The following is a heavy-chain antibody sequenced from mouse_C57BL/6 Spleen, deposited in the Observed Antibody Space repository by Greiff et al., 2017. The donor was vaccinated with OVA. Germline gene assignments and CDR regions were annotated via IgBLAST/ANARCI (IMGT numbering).Heavy chain of an antibody. CDR1: GFTFSDYG. D-gene: IGHD2-2*01. J-gene: IGHJ1*03. Sequence: EVKLVESGGGLVKPGGSLKLSCAASGFTFSDYGMHWVRQAPEKGLEWVAYISSGSSTIYYADTVKGRFTISRDNAKNTLFLQMTSLRSEDTAMYYCARPPYGYDRDWYFDVWGTGTTVTVSS. CDR3: ARPPYGYDRDWYFDV. CDR2: ISSGSSTI. V-gene: IGHV5-17*01.